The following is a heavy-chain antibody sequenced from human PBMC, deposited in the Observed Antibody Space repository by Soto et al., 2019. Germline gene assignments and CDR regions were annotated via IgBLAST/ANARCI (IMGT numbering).Heavy chain of an antibody. CDR1: GFTLSNYA. Sequence: HPGGSLRLSCAASGFTLSNYAMHWVRQAPGKGLEYVSAISSNGGSTYYANSVKGRFTISRDNSKNTLYLQMGSLRAEDTAVYYCAGGYYFDYWGQGTLVTVSS. CDR3: AGGYYFDY. CDR2: ISSNGGST. V-gene: IGHV3-64*01. J-gene: IGHJ4*02.